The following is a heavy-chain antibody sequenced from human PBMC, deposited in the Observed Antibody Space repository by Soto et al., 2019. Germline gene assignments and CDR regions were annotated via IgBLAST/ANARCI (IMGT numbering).Heavy chain of an antibody. Sequence: ASVKVSWKASGYTFTSYGISWVRQAPGQGLEWMGWISAYNGNTNYAQKLQGRVTMTTDTSTSTAYMELRSLRSDDTAVYYCARDHRFLEWLIGPAIDYWGQGTLVTVSS. D-gene: IGHD3-3*01. V-gene: IGHV1-18*01. CDR2: ISAYNGNT. CDR3: ARDHRFLEWLIGPAIDY. J-gene: IGHJ4*02. CDR1: GYTFTSYG.